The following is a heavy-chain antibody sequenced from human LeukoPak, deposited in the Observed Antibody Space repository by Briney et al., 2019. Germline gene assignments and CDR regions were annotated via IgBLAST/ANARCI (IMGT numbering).Heavy chain of an antibody. V-gene: IGHV3-33*01. J-gene: IGHJ3*01. CDR2: IYYEGNQK. CDR1: GLKFKTYG. Sequence: PGGSLRLACVASGLKFKTYGMHWVRQAPGGGLEWVAVIYYEGNQKYYGDSVKGRFTVSRDVSENMLYLQMSSRRADDTVVYYCARGGVATAWGAFDVWGQGTMVTVSS. CDR3: ARGGVATAWGAFDV. D-gene: IGHD4-23*01.